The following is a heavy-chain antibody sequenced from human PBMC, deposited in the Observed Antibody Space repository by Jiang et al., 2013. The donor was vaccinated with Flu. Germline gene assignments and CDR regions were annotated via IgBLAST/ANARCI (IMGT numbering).Heavy chain of an antibody. Sequence: GPGLVKPSGTLSLTCAVSGASISSSNWWSWVRQPPGKGLEWIGDIYYSGSTNYNPSLQSRVTISVDKSKKAFSLKLNSVTAADTAVYYCAREFRDSSGWFWYFDLWGRGTLVTVSS. CDR1: GASISSSNW. CDR2: IYYSGST. J-gene: IGHJ2*01. D-gene: IGHD6-19*01. CDR3: AREFRDSSGWFWYFDL. V-gene: IGHV4-4*02.